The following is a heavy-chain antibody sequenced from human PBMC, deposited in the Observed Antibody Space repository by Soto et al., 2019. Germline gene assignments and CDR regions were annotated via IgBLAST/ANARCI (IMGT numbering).Heavy chain of an antibody. Sequence: ASVKVSCKASGYTFTGYYMHWVRQAPGQGLEWMGWINPNSGGTNYAQKFQGRVTMTRDTSISTAYMELSRLRSDDTAVYYCARDLFRVVVVPAAIDYWGQGTLVTVSS. CDR3: ARDLFRVVVVPAAIDY. J-gene: IGHJ4*02. D-gene: IGHD2-2*01. V-gene: IGHV1-2*02. CDR1: GYTFTGYY. CDR2: INPNSGGT.